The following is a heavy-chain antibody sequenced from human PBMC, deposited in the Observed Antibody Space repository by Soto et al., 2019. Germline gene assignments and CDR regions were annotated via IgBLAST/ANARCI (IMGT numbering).Heavy chain of an antibody. CDR2: ISYDGSNK. CDR3: AKGSHDSSGLDY. CDR1: GFTFSSYG. D-gene: IGHD3-22*01. V-gene: IGHV3-30*18. J-gene: IGHJ4*02. Sequence: QVQLVESGGGVVQPGRSLRLSCAASGFTFSSYGMHWVRQAPGKGLEWVAVISYDGSNKYYADSVKGRFTISRDNSKNTLYLQMNSLRAEDTAVYYCAKGSHDSSGLDYWGQGTLVTVSS.